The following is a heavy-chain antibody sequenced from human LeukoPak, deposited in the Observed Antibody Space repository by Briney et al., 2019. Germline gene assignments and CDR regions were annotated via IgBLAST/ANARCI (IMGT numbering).Heavy chain of an antibody. CDR1: GFTFSTSW. CDR3: ASGYYSGWYIPYY. D-gene: IGHD6-19*01. J-gene: IGHJ4*02. Sequence: PVGSLRLSCAASGFTFSTSWMIWVRQAPGKGLEWVANIKEDGSEKYYVDSVKGRFAISRGNAKNSLYLQMNSLRAEDTAVYYCASGYYSGWYIPYYWGQGTLVTVSS. V-gene: IGHV3-7*01. CDR2: IKEDGSEK.